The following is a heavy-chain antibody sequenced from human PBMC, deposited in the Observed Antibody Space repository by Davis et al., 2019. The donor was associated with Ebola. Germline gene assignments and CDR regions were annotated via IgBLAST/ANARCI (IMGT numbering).Heavy chain of an antibody. V-gene: IGHV1-18*01. CDR1: GYTFTSYG. D-gene: IGHD3-3*01. J-gene: IGHJ6*03. Sequence: ASVMVSCKASGYTFTSYGISCVRQAPGQGLEWMGWIRTDNGTTKNAQKFQDRVTMTIDTSTGTAYMELRSLRSGDTAVYYCARDRDFWSAYYYMDVWGSGTTVTVSS. CDR3: ARDRDFWSAYYYMDV. CDR2: IRTDNGTT.